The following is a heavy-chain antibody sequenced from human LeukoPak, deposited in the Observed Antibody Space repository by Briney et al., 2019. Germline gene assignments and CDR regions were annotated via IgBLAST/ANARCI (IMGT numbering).Heavy chain of an antibody. D-gene: IGHD3-3*01. J-gene: IGHJ4*02. CDR3: ARQNDFRLDY. CDR1: GYSFTRNW. Sequence: GESLKISCKGSGYSFTRNWIGWVRQMPGKGPEWMGIIYPGDSATTYRPSFQGQATISAHKSISPAYVQWSSLKGSDTAIYYCARQNDFRLDYWGQGTLVTVSS. CDR2: IYPGDSAT. V-gene: IGHV5-51*01.